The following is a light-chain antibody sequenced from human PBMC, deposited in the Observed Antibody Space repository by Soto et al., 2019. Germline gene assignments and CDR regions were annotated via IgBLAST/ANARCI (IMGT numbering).Light chain of an antibody. CDR3: MQALQTPL. CDR1: QSLLHRNGYNY. CDR2: LGS. V-gene: IGKV2-28*01. J-gene: IGKJ4*01. Sequence: EIVLTQSPLSLPVTPGESASISCRSSQSLLHRNGYNYLDWYLQKPGQSPQLLISLGSNRASGVPDRFSGSGSGTDFTLKISRVEAEDVGVYYCMQALQTPLFGGGTKVEI.